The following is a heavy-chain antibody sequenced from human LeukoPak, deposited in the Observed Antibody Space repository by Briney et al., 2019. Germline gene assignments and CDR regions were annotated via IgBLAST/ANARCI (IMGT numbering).Heavy chain of an antibody. CDR3: AKDGYSYVY. D-gene: IGHD5-18*01. Sequence: ETLSLTCAVYGGSFSGYYWSWIRQPPGKGLEWVSATSGSGGSTYYADSVKGRFTISRDNSKNTLYLQMNSLRAEDTAVYYCAKDGYSYVYWGQGTLVTVSS. CDR1: GGSFSGYY. V-gene: IGHV3-23*01. CDR2: TSGSGGST. J-gene: IGHJ4*02.